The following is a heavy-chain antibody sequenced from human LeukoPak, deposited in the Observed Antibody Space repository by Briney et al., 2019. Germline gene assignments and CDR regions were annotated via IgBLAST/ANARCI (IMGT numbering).Heavy chain of an antibody. CDR3: ARQVIVAAGKGFFDP. D-gene: IGHD1-26*01. CDR2: IYYSGTT. CDR1: GGSISSSSYY. V-gene: IGHV4-39*01. Sequence: PSETLSLTCTVSGGSISSSSYYWDWIRQPPGKGLEWIGSIYYSGTTYYNPSLKSRVTISVDTSKNHFSLKLSSVTAADTAVYCCARQVIVAAGKGFFDPWGQGTLVTVSS. J-gene: IGHJ5*02.